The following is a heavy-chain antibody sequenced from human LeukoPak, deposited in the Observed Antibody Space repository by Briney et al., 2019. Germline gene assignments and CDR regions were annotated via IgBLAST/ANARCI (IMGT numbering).Heavy chain of an antibody. J-gene: IGHJ2*01. D-gene: IGHD3-10*01. CDR1: GGSISSSSYY. CDR3: ARTYYYGSEWYFDL. Sequence: SETLSLTCTVSGGSISSSSYYWGWIRQPPGKGLEWIGSIYYSGSTYYNPSLKSRVTMSVDTSKNQFSLKLSSVTAADTAVYYCARTYYYGSEWYFDLWGRGTLVTVSP. V-gene: IGHV4-39*07. CDR2: IYYSGST.